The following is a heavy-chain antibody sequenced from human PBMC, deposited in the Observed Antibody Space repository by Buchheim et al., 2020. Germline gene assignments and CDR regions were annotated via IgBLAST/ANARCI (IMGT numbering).Heavy chain of an antibody. D-gene: IGHD6-25*01. CDR3: ARADGSPFRARARGFDP. Sequence: LVKPSGPLSLTCAVSGGSISSSNWWSWVRQPPGKRLEWIGEIYHSGSTNYNPSLKSRVTISVDKSKNQFSLKLSSVTAADTAVYYCARADGSPFRARARGFDPWGQGTL. J-gene: IGHJ5*02. CDR2: IYHSGST. CDR1: GGSISSSNW. V-gene: IGHV4-4*02.